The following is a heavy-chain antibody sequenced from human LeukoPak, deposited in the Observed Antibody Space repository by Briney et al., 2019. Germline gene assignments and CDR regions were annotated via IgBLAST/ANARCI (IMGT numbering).Heavy chain of an antibody. CDR1: GFTFSAYG. D-gene: IGHD3-10*01. CDR2: ISYDGSNK. CDR3: AKASGVPWADYAFDI. J-gene: IGHJ3*02. Sequence: GGSLRLSCAASGFTFSAYGMHWVRQAPGKGLEWVAVISYDGSNKYYADSVKGRFTISRDNSKNTLYLQMNSLRAEDTAVYYCAKASGVPWADYAFDIWGQGTMVTVSS. V-gene: IGHV3-30*18.